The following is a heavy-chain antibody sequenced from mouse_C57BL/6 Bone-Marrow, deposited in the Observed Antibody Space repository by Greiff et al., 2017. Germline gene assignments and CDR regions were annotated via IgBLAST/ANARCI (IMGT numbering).Heavy chain of an antibody. V-gene: IGHV5-2*01. Sequence: EVQLVEPGGGLVQPGDSLKLSCESNEYEFPSHDMAWVRKSPEKRLELVAAINSDGGSTYYPDTMERRFIIARDNSKKTLYLQMSRLSSEDTYLYGNPEYYFDYWGQGTTLTVSS. J-gene: IGHJ2*01. D-gene: IGHD2-1*01. CDR1: EYEFPSHD. CDR2: INSDGGST. CDR3: PEYYFDY.